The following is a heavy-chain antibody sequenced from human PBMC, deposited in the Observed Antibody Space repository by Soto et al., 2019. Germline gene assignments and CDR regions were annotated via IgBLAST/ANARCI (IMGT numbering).Heavy chain of an antibody. D-gene: IGHD3-3*01. CDR3: ARGAYYDFWSGYYRHYYYYGMDV. CDR2: IIPIFGTA. CDR1: GGTFSSYA. V-gene: IGHV1-69*13. Sequence: SVKVSCKASGGTFSSYAISWVRQAPGQGLEWMEGIIPIFGTANYAQKFQGRVTITADESTSTAYMELSSLRSEDTAVYYCARGAYYDFWSGYYRHYYYYGMDVWGQGTTVTVSS. J-gene: IGHJ6*02.